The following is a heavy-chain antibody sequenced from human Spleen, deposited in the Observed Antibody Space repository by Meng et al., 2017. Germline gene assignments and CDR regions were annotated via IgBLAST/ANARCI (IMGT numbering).Heavy chain of an antibody. Sequence: AQLVESWTDVKKPGASVKVSCKASGYTFTGYYVHWVRQAPGQGIEWMGRIDPSSGRTNYAQKFQGKVTMTRDTAISAVYKELSRLTSDDTAVYYCGSRTEGLDYWGQGTLVTVSS. CDR3: GSRTEGLDY. CDR2: IDPSSGRT. J-gene: IGHJ4*02. V-gene: IGHV1-2*06. D-gene: IGHD1-14*01. CDR1: GYTFTGYY.